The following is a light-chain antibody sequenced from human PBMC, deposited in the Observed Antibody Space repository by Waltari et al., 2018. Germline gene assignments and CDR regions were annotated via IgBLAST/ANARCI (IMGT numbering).Light chain of an antibody. J-gene: IGKJ5*01. CDR3: QQSYSTPPVT. CDR2: AAS. V-gene: IGKV1-39*01. Sequence: DIQMPQSPSSLSASVGDRVTITSRASQSISSYLNWYQQKPGKAPKLLIYAASSLQSGVPSRFSGSGSGTDFTLTISSLQPEDFATYYCQQSYSTPPVTFGQGTRLEIK. CDR1: QSISSY.